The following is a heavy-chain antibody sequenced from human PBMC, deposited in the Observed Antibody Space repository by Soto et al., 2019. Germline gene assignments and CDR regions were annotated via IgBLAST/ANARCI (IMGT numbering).Heavy chain of an antibody. CDR3: ARVRDNNGYHYYFDY. V-gene: IGHV4-59*01. CDR1: GGYLSNYY. D-gene: IGHD6-25*01. Sequence: SETLSLTCPVAGGYLSNYYLSWIRKPPGKGLEWIGNIYYSGSTNYNPSLRGRLTISVDTSKNQFSLKLSSVTTADTAVYYCARVRDNNGYHYYFDYWGQGTLVTVSS. CDR2: IYYSGST. J-gene: IGHJ4*02.